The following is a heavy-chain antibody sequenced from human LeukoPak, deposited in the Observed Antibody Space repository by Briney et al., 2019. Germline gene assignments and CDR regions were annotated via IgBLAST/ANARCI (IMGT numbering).Heavy chain of an antibody. CDR1: GFTFSSYS. Sequence: GGSLRLSCAASGFTFSSYSMNWVRQAPGKGLEWVSSISSSSSYIYYADSVKGRFTISRDNAKNSLYLQMNSLRAEDAAVYYCARDYRAVPIDYWGQGTLVTVSS. CDR2: ISSSSSYI. J-gene: IGHJ4*02. CDR3: ARDYRAVPIDY. V-gene: IGHV3-21*01. D-gene: IGHD6-19*01.